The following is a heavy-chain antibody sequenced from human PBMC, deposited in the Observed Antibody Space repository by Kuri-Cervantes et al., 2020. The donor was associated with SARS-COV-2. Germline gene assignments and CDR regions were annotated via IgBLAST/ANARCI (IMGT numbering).Heavy chain of an antibody. V-gene: IGHV3-23*01. CDR3: AKAGGIEIPAATNWFDP. J-gene: IGHJ5*02. CDR1: GFPFSDYA. CDR2: IGGSGGNT. Sequence: GGSLRLSCAVSGFPFSDYAMSWVRQAPGKGLEWVSGIGGSGGNTYYADSMKGRFTISRDNSKNTLYLQMTSLSAGDTAIYYCAKAGGIEIPAATNWFDPWGQGTLVTVSS. D-gene: IGHD2-2*01.